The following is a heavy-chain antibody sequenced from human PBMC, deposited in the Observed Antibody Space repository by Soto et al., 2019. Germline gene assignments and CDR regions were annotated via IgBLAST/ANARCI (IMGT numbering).Heavy chain of an antibody. V-gene: IGHV3-30*03. CDR2: ISYDGSNK. CDR1: GFTFSSYG. CDR3: STDWR. Sequence: QVQLVESGGGVVQPGRSLRLSCAASGFTFSSYGMHWVRQAPGKGLEWVAVISYDGSNKYYADSVKGRFTISRDNSKNTLYLQMNSLKPEDTAVYYCSTDWRWGQGTLVTVSS. J-gene: IGHJ4*02. D-gene: IGHD2-21*01.